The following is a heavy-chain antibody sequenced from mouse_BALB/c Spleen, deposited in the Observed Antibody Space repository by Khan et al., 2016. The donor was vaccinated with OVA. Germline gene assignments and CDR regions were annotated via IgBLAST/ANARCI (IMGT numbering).Heavy chain of an antibody. D-gene: IGHD2-14*01. Sequence: VQLQESGAELARPGASVKMSCKASGYTFSNYTMHWVKQRPGQGLEWIGYINPSSSYTNYNQKFNDKATLTADKSSNTAYMQLSSLTSDDSTVDDSATYYRYPAWFAYWGQGTLVTVSA. J-gene: IGHJ3*01. CDR3: ATYYRYPAWFAY. V-gene: IGHV1-4*01. CDR2: INPSSSYT. CDR1: GYTFSNYT.